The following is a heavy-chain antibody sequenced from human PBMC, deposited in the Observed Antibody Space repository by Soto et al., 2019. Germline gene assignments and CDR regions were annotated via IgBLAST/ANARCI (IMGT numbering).Heavy chain of an antibody. D-gene: IGHD2-15*01. CDR1: SGSISSGGYS. V-gene: IGHV4-30-2*01. J-gene: IGHJ4*02. CDR2: IYHSAST. Sequence: TLSLTCAVSSGSISSGGYSWSWIRQPPGKSXEWIGXIYHSASTYYXXSLQSRVXXSVDRSKNKFSLKMSSVTAADTAVYYCDRTPDYWGQGTLVTVSS. CDR3: DRTPDY.